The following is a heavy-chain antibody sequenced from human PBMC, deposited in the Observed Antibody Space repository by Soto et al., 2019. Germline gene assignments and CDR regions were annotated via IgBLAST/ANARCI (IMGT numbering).Heavy chain of an antibody. CDR3: VKENRGPGTDYGMDV. J-gene: IGHJ6*02. CDR1: GFTFSSYA. V-gene: IGHV3-64D*06. Sequence: QPGGSLRLSCSASGFTFSSYAMHWVRQAPGKGLEYVSAISSNGGSTYYADSVKGRFTISRDNSKNTLYLQMSSLKAEDTAVYYCVKENRGPGTDYGMDVWGQGTTVTVSS. CDR2: ISSNGGST. D-gene: IGHD1-1*01.